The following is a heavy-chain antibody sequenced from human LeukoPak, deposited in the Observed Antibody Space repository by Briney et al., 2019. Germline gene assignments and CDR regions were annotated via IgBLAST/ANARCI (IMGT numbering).Heavy chain of an antibody. CDR2: MNPNTGNT. V-gene: IGHV1-8*02. D-gene: IGHD3-10*01. Sequence: ASVKVSCKASGYTFTSYGISWVRQAPGQGLEWMGWMNPNTGNTGYAQKFQGRVTMTRDTSIRTAYMELSSLRYEDTALYYCAIDHYGSGSYPDYWGQGTLVTVSS. J-gene: IGHJ4*02. CDR3: AIDHYGSGSYPDY. CDR1: GYTFTSYG.